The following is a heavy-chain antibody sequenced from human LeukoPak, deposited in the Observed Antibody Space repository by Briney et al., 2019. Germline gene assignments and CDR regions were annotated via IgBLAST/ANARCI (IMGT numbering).Heavy chain of an antibody. CDR1: GDSVSSNSAV. J-gene: IGHJ4*02. CDR3: GGEDGSGYVDY. Sequence: SQTLSLTCAISGDSVSSNSAVWNWIRQSPSRGLEWLGRTYYRSKWYNDYAVSMKSRITINPDTSKNQFSLHLDSVTPEDTAVYYCGGEDGSGYVDYWGQGTLVSVSS. V-gene: IGHV6-1*01. D-gene: IGHD3-22*01. CDR2: TYYRSKWYN.